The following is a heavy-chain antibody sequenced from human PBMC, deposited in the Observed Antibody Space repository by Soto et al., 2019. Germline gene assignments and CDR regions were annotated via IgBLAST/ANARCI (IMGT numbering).Heavy chain of an antibody. Sequence: SETLSLTCTVSGASISSSSYFWGWIRQPPGKGLEWIGSIYYSGNTYYNPSLKSRVSISLDTSKSQFSLKLDSVTAADTAVYYCARDQSGAADFWGPGTLVTVSS. V-gene: IGHV4-39*07. CDR2: IYYSGNT. D-gene: IGHD7-27*01. CDR1: GASISSSSYF. CDR3: ARDQSGAADF. J-gene: IGHJ3*01.